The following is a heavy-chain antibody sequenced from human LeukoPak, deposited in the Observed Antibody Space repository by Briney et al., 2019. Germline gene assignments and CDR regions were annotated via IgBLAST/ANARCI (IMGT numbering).Heavy chain of an antibody. Sequence: GGSLRLSCAASGFTVSSNYMSWVRQAPGKGLEWVSVIYSGGSTYYADSVKGRFTISRDNSKNTLYLQMNSLRAEDTAVYYCAWMVRGVRTFDYWGQGTLVTVSS. CDR2: IYSGGST. CDR3: AWMVRGVRTFDY. CDR1: GFTVSSNY. V-gene: IGHV3-53*01. D-gene: IGHD3-10*01. J-gene: IGHJ4*02.